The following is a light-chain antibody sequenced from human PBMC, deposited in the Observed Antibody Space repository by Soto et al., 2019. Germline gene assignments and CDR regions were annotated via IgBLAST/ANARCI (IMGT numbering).Light chain of an antibody. CDR1: QSVNSN. Sequence: EIVMTQSPATLSVSPGERATLSCRASQSVNSNLAWYQQKPGQAPRLLIYAASTRATGIPARFSGSGSGTEFTLTSSRLQSEDFAGYYCQQYNNWARTFGGGTKVEIK. V-gene: IGKV3-15*01. J-gene: IGKJ4*02. CDR2: AAS. CDR3: QQYNNWART.